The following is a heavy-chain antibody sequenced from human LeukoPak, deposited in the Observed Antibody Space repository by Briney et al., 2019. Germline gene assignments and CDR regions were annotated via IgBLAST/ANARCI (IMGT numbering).Heavy chain of an antibody. CDR2: INHSGST. V-gene: IGHV4-34*01. CDR3: ARGLRYFDWSYNDY. Sequence: NSSETLSLTCAVYGGSFSGYYWSWIRQPPEKGLEWIGEINHSGSTNYNPSLKSRVTISVDTSKNQFSLKLSSVTAADTAVYYCARGLRYFDWSYNDYWGQGTLVTVSS. D-gene: IGHD3-9*01. CDR1: GGSFSGYY. J-gene: IGHJ4*02.